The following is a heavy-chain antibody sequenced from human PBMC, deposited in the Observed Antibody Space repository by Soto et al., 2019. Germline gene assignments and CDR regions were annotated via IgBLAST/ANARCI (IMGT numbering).Heavy chain of an antibody. J-gene: IGHJ4*02. CDR1: GDSISSSNW. Sequence: PSETLSLTCAVSGDSISSSNWWSWVRQPPGKGLEWNGEIYHSGSTNYNPSLKSRVTISVDKSKNQFSLNLNSVTAADTAVYYCARHSGSYFRDYWGQGTLVTVSS. CDR2: IYHSGST. D-gene: IGHD1-26*01. CDR3: ARHSGSYFRDY. V-gene: IGHV4-4*02.